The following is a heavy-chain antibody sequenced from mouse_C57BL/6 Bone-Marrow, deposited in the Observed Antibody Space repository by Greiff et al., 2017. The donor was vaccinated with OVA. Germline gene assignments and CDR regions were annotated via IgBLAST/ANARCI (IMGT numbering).Heavy chain of an antibody. CDR1: GYTFTSYW. V-gene: IGHV1-72*01. D-gene: IGHD3-2*02. CDR2: IDPRSGGT. J-gene: IGHJ2*01. Sequence: QVQLQQSGAELVKPGASVKLSCKASGYTFTSYWMHWVKQRPGRGLEWIGKIDPRSGGTKYNEKFKSKATVTADKSSSTAYMQLSSLTSEDSAVYYCARSGEAIDYWGQGTTVTVSS. CDR3: ARSGEAIDY.